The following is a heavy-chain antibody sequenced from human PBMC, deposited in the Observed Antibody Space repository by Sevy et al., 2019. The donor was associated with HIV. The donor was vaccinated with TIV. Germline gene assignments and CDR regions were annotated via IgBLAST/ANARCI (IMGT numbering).Heavy chain of an antibody. V-gene: IGHV3-15*01. CDR3: ITDPAYRGYDEQVINYYFYGMDV. CDR2: IKSDFDGGAI. CDR1: GFTFSSAW. D-gene: IGHD5-12*01. J-gene: IGHJ6*02. Sequence: GGYLRLSCTASGFTFSSAWMSWVRQAPGKGLEWFGRIKSDFDGGAIDYAAPVKGRFTISREDSKNTVYLQMNSLKTEDTAVYYCITDPAYRGYDEQVINYYFYGMDVWGQGTTVTVSS.